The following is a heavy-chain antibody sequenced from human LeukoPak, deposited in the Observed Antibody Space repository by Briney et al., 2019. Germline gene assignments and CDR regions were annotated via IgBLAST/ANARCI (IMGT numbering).Heavy chain of an antibody. V-gene: IGHV3-11*06. D-gene: IGHD6-19*01. Sequence: GGSLRLSCAASGFTFSDYYMSWIRQAPGKGLEWVSSISSASSYIYYADSVKGRITISRDNAKNSLYLQMNSLRAEDTAVYYCARDKDQSSGWYLDYWGQGTLVTVSS. J-gene: IGHJ4*02. CDR2: ISSASSYI. CDR3: ARDKDQSSGWYLDY. CDR1: GFTFSDYY.